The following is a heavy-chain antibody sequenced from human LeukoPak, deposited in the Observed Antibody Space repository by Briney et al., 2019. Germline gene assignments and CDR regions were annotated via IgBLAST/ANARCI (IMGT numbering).Heavy chain of an antibody. J-gene: IGHJ5*02. CDR1: GFTFSSYS. D-gene: IGHD6-19*01. Sequence: GGSLRLSCAASGFTFSSYSINWVRQAPGKGLEWVSSISSSSSYIYYADSVKGRFTISRDNAKNSLYLQMNSLRAEDTAVYYCARDGSIAVKNWFDPWGQGTLVTVSS. CDR2: ISSSSSYI. V-gene: IGHV3-21*01. CDR3: ARDGSIAVKNWFDP.